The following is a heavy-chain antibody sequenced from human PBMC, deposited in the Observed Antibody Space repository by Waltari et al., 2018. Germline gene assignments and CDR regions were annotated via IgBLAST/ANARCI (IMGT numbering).Heavy chain of an antibody. CDR1: GFTFTDYH. D-gene: IGHD4-17*01. CDR2: VVPEAGER. CDR3: VTDFMVPPPVKRTLGY. J-gene: IGHJ4*02. Sequence: EVQLVQSGAEVKKPGTTVKISCKVSGFTFTDYHMHWVKQAPEKGLEWMGLVVPEAGERGLAGRQRPKISGSADTSTDTANMEFSSLKSEDTALYYCVTDFMVPPPVKRTLGYWGQGTLVPLSS. V-gene: IGHV1-69-2*01.